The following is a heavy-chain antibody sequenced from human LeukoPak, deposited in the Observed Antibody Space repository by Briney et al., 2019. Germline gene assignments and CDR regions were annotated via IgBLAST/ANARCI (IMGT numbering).Heavy chain of an antibody. CDR1: EFTFNIYS. J-gene: IGHJ3*02. CDR2: ISSGSGYL. V-gene: IGHV3-21*01. Sequence: GGSLRLSCAASEFTFNIYSMNWVRQAPGKGLEWVSSISSGSGYLYYADSVKGRFTVSRDNAQKSLYLQMNSLRAEDTAVYYCARGNQWEPYAFDIWGQGTMVTVSS. CDR3: ARGNQWEPYAFDI. D-gene: IGHD1-26*01.